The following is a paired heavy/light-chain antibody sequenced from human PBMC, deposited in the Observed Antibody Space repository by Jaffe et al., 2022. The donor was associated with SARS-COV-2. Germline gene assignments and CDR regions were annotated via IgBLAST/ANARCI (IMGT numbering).Heavy chain of an antibody. CDR1: GFTFSNAW. Sequence: EVQLVESGGGLVKPGGSLRLSCAASGFTFSNAWMTWVRQAPGKGLEWVGRIKSKTSGGTTDYAAPVKGRFTISRDDSKNTLYLQMNSLKTEDTAVYYCTRGYSTVTSYHGDDAFDIWGQGTMVTVSS. CDR2: IKSKTSGGTT. D-gene: IGHD2-2*01. V-gene: IGHV3-15*01. CDR3: TRGYSTVTSYHGDDAFDI. J-gene: IGHJ3*02.
Light chain of an antibody. CDR1: SSDVGGYNY. J-gene: IGLJ2*01. Sequence: QSALTQPASVSGSPGQSITISCTGTSSDVGGYNYVSWYQQHPGKAPKLMIYEVSNRPSGVSNRFSGSKSGNTASLTISGLQAEDEADYYCSSYTGSSTLVVFGGGTKLTVL. V-gene: IGLV2-14*01. CDR2: EVS. CDR3: SSYTGSSTLVV.